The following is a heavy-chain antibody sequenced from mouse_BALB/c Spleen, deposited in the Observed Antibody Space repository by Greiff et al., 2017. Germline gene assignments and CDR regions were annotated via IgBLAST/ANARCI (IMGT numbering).Heavy chain of an antibody. CDR2: INPNNGGT. CDR3: ARRYDYDHFDY. V-gene: IGHV1-18*01. J-gene: IGHJ2*01. Sequence: EVQLQESGPELVKPGASVKIPCKASGYTFTDYNMDWVKQSHGKSLEWIGDINPNNGGTIYNQKFKGKATLTVDKSSSTAYMELRSLTSEDTAVYYCARRYDYDHFDYWGQGTTLTVSS. CDR1: GYTFTDYN. D-gene: IGHD2-4*01.